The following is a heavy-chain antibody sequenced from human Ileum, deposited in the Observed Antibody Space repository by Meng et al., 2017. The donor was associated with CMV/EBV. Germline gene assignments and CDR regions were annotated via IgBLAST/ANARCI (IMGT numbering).Heavy chain of an antibody. CDR1: GFSFSNFN. CDR3: AKGTGLYFFDY. J-gene: IGHJ4*02. Sequence: GESLKISCAASGFSFSNFNMNWVRQAPGKGLEWVAYISCGGVAKFYVDSVKGRFTVSRDNAKNSLFLEMNNLRDEDTANYYCAKGTGLYFFDYWGQGSLVTVSS. D-gene: IGHD2-15*01. CDR2: ISCGGVAK. V-gene: IGHV3-48*02.